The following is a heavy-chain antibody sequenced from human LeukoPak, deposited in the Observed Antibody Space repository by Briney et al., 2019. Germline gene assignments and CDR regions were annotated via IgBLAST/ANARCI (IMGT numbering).Heavy chain of an antibody. V-gene: IGHV3-74*01. Sequence: QTGGSLRLSCAASGFTFSSYWMHWVRQAPGKGLVWVSRIDHDGSSTRYADSVKGRFIISRNNAKNTLYLQMNSLRAEDTAVYYCAREVSGDPWYNWFDPWGQGTLVTVSS. CDR1: GFTFSSYW. J-gene: IGHJ5*02. CDR2: IDHDGSST. CDR3: AREVSGDPWYNWFDP. D-gene: IGHD4-17*01.